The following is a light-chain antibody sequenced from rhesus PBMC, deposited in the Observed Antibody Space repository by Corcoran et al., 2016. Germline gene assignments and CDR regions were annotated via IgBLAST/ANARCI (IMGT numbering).Light chain of an antibody. J-gene: IGKJ3*01. Sequence: EIVMTQSPATLSLSPGETATISCRTSQSVSSSLAWYQQKPGQAPRSLIYGASSRATGIPARFSGSGSGTDFTLTIRSLEPEDFAVYYCQETSNLFTFGPGTKLDIK. CDR3: QETSNLFT. CDR1: QSVSSS. CDR2: GAS. V-gene: IGKV3-31*02.